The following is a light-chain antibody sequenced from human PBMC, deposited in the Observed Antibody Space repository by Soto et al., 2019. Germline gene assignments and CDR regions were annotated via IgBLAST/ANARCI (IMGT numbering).Light chain of an antibody. CDR3: QQFGSSPAMYT. V-gene: IGKV3-20*01. Sequence: EIVLTQSPGTLSLSPGDRATLSCRAGQSISSSFLAWCQQKPGQAPRLLIYATSNRATGIPDRFSGSRSGTDFTLTISRLEPEDFAVYYCQQFGSSPAMYTFDQGTKLEIK. CDR2: ATS. CDR1: QSISSSF. J-gene: IGKJ2*01.